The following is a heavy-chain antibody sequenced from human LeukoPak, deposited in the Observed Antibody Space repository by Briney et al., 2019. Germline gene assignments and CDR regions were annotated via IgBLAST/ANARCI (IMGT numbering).Heavy chain of an antibody. D-gene: IGHD5-18*01. CDR3: ASGYSYGALN. J-gene: IGHJ4*02. V-gene: IGHV3-9*01. CDR2: ISWNSGSI. CDR1: GFTFDDYA. Sequence: GGSLRLSCAASGFTFDDYAMHWVRQAPGKGLEWVSGISWNSGSIGYADSVKGRFTISRDNAKNSLYLQMNSLRAEDTALYYCASGYSYGALNWGQGILVTVSS.